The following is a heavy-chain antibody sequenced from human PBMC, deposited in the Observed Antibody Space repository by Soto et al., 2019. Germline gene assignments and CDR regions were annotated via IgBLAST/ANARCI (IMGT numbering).Heavy chain of an antibody. CDR2: IWYDGSNK. CDR3: ARGRSIAARPLGVLDY. CDR1: GFTFSSYG. J-gene: IGHJ4*02. V-gene: IGHV3-33*01. Sequence: QVQLVESGGGVVQPGRSLRLSCAASGFTFSSYGMHWVRQAPGKGLEWVAVIWYDGSNKYYADSVKGRFTISRDNSKNTLYLQMNSLRAEDTAVYYCARGRSIAARPLGVLDYWGQGTLVTVSS. D-gene: IGHD6-6*01.